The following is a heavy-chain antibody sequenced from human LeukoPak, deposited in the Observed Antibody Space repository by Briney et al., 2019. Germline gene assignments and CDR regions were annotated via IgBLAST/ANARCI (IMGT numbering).Heavy chain of an antibody. V-gene: IGHV1-46*01. D-gene: IGHD6-6*01. CDR1: GYTFTSYY. CDR3: ARDEYSSSSSYYYYYGMDV. CDR2: INPSGGST. Sequence: ASVKVSCKASGYTFTSYYMHWVRQAPGQGLEWMGIINPSGGSTSYAQKFQGRVTMTRDTSTSTVYMELSSLRSEDTAVYYCARDEYSSSSSYYYYYGMDVWGQGTTVTVSS. J-gene: IGHJ6*02.